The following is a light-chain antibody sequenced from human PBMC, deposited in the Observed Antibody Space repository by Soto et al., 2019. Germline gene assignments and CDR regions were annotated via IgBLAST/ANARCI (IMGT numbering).Light chain of an antibody. CDR1: QSVSRY. CDR3: QQRSNWLT. CDR2: DAS. J-gene: IGKJ4*01. V-gene: IGKV3-11*01. Sequence: IVLTQSPATLSLSPGERATLSCRAGQSVSRYLDWYQQKPGQPPKLIIYDASSRATGIPARFSGSGSGTDFTLTISSLEPEDFAVYYCQQRSNWLTFGGGTKVEIK.